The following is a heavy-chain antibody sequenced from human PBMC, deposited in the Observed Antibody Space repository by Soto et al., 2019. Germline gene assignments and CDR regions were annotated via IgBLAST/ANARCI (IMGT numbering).Heavy chain of an antibody. D-gene: IGHD3-22*01. J-gene: IGHJ4*02. CDR2: IYYLGNT. Sequence: SETLSLTCTISGGSIRSSNTYWGWVRQPPGKELEWVGSIYYLGNTYYNPSLGSRATISVATSKNQFSLKLRSVTAADTAVFYCAGLSPYEGSGYHLNFWGQGTLVTVSS. CDR3: AGLSPYEGSGYHLNF. V-gene: IGHV4-39*01. CDR1: GGSIRSSNTY.